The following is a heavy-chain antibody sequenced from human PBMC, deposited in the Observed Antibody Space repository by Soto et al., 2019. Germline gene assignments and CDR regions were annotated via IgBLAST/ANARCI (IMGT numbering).Heavy chain of an antibody. Sequence: QVLLVESGGGVVQPGRSLRLSCAGSGFTFSNYGLHWVRQAPGKGLDWVSFISFDGSHKYYEDTVKGRFTSSRDNSNNMLYLQMDSLTTEDTAVYYCAKDGAPRYCSSSSCHPAWAYWGQGTLVTVSS. CDR1: GFTFSNYG. V-gene: IGHV3-30*18. J-gene: IGHJ4*02. CDR3: AKDGAPRYCSSSSCHPAWAY. D-gene: IGHD2-15*01. CDR2: ISFDGSHK.